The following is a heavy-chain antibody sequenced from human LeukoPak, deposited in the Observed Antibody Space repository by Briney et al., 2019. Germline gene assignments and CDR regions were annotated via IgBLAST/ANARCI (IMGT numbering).Heavy chain of an antibody. Sequence: PETLSLTCAVSGYSLRSGYYWGWIRQPPGKGLEWIGSIYHSGSTYYNPSLKSRVTISVDTSKNQFSLKLSSVTAADTAVYYCARHVPELPMSAFDIWGQGTMVTVSS. CDR2: IYHSGST. CDR3: ARHVPELPMSAFDI. J-gene: IGHJ3*02. D-gene: IGHD1-26*01. CDR1: GYSLRSGYY. V-gene: IGHV4-38-2*01.